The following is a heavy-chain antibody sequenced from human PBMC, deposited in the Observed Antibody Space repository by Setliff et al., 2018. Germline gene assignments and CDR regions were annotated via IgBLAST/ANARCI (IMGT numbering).Heavy chain of an antibody. CDR2: LYYTGAT. CDR1: GGSISTTNYS. Sequence: SETLSLTCTVSGGSISTTNYSWGWIRQPPGGGLEWIGILYYTGATYYNPSLKSRVTISVDTPNNQFSLKLSSVTAADTAVFYCARGYAARVGFGNWFDPWGQGTLVTVSS. J-gene: IGHJ5*02. D-gene: IGHD6-6*01. V-gene: IGHV4-39*07. CDR3: ARGYAARVGFGNWFDP.